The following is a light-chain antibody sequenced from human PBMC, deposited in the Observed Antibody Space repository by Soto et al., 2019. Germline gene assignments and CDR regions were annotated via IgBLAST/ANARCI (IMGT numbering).Light chain of an antibody. V-gene: IGLV1-47*02. CDR1: SSNIGTNY. Sequence: QSVLTQPPSASGTPGQRVTISCSGSSSNIGTNYVYWYHHLPGTAPKLLIYSNNQRPSGVPDRFSGSKSGTSASLAISGLQSEDEADLYCASWDDSVRGVVFGGGTKVTVL. CDR3: ASWDDSVRGVV. J-gene: IGLJ2*01. CDR2: SNN.